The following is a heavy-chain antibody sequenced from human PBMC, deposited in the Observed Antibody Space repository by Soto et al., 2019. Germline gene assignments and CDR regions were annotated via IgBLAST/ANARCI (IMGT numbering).Heavy chain of an antibody. J-gene: IGHJ3*02. CDR3: AKGGAIAVAGPSQHAFDI. V-gene: IGHV3-23*01. CDR1: GFTFSSYA. CDR2: ISGSGGST. D-gene: IGHD6-19*01. Sequence: EVQLLESGGGLVQPGGSLRLSCAASGFTFSSYAMSWFRQARGKGLEWVSAISGSGGSTYYADSVKGRFTISRDNSKNTLYLEMNSLRAEDTAVYYCAKGGAIAVAGPSQHAFDIWGQGTMVIVSS.